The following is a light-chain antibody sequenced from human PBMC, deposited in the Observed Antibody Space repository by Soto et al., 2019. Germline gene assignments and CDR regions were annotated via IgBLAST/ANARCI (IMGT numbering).Light chain of an antibody. V-gene: IGKV1-5*01. CDR3: HQYNSYS. CDR1: QSISSW. Sequence: DIQMTQSPSTLSASVGHIFTITCRASQSISSWLAWYQQKPGKAPKLLIYDASSLESGVPSRFSGSGSGTEFTLTISSLQPDDFATYYCHQYNSYSFGQGTKVDIK. CDR2: DAS. J-gene: IGKJ1*01.